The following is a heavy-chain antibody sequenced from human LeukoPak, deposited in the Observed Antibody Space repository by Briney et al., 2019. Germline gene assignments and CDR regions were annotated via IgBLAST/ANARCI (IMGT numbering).Heavy chain of an antibody. D-gene: IGHD1-26*01. J-gene: IGHJ4*02. Sequence: PGGSLRLSCAASGFIFSSYSMNWVRQAPGKGLEWVSLIYSGGSTSYADSVKGRFTISRDNSKNTLYLQMNSLRAEDTAVYYCARGGMSGSYLYYFDYWGQGTLVTVSS. V-gene: IGHV3-53*01. CDR2: IYSGGST. CDR3: ARGGMSGSYLYYFDY. CDR1: GFIFSSYS.